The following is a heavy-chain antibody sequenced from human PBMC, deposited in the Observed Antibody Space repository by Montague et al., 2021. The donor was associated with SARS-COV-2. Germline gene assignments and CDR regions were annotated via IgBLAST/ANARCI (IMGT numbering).Heavy chain of an antibody. CDR1: GLTVSSNY. CDR3: ARDSYGMDV. V-gene: IGHV3-66*02. CDR2: IYSGCST. Sequence: SLRLSCAASGLTVSSNYMSWVRQAPGKGLEWVSVIYSGCSTYYADSVKGRFTISRDNSKNTLYLQMNSLSDEDTAVYYCARDSYGMDVWGQGTTVTVSS. J-gene: IGHJ6*02.